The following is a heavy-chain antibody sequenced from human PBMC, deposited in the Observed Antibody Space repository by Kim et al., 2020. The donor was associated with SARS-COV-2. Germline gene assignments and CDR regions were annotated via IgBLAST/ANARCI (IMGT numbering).Heavy chain of an antibody. Sequence: YYADSVKVRLTNSRDNAKNSLYLQMNSLRAEDTAVYYWARAFGPDSFDYWGQGTLVTVSS. D-gene: IGHD3-10*01. V-gene: IGHV3-21*01. J-gene: IGHJ4*02. CDR3: ARAFGPDSFDY.